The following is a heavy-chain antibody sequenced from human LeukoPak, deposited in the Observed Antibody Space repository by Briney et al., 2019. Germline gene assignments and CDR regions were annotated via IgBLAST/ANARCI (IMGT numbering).Heavy chain of an antibody. J-gene: IGHJ3*02. V-gene: IGHV4-34*01. Sequence: SETLSLTCAVYGESFSGYFWNWIRQPPGKGLEWIGEINHSGSTSNHNPSLKSRVTMSVDTSKNQFSLKLSSVTAADTAVYYCAREQPSRSASVIQGNAFDIWGQGTMVTVSS. D-gene: IGHD3-16*02. CDR1: GESFSGYF. CDR2: INHSGSTS. CDR3: AREQPSRSASVIQGNAFDI.